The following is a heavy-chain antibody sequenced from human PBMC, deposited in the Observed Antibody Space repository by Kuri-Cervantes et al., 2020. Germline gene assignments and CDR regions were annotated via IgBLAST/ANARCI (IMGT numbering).Heavy chain of an antibody. D-gene: IGHD6-13*01. CDR1: GFTFSSYA. V-gene: IGHV3-33*06. J-gene: IGHJ4*02. Sequence: LSLTCAASGFTFSSYAMHWVRQAPGKGLEWVAVIWYDGSNKYYADSVKGRFTISRDNSKNTLYLQMNSLRAEDTAVYYCAKGNIAAAGLDFDYWGQGTLVTVSS. CDR2: IWYDGSNK. CDR3: AKGNIAAAGLDFDY.